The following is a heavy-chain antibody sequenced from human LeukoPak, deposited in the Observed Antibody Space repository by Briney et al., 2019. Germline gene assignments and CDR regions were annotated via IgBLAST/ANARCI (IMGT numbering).Heavy chain of an antibody. Sequence: PGGSLRLSCAASGFTFSSYAMFWVRQAPGQGLEWVSAMIAGGDITHYADSVEGRFTISRDNSKNTLYLQMNSLRAEDTAVYFCAKEDFGGGALDIWGRGTMVTVSS. CDR1: GFTFSSYA. V-gene: IGHV3-23*01. CDR2: MIAGGDIT. CDR3: AKEDFGGGALDI. J-gene: IGHJ3*02. D-gene: IGHD3-3*01.